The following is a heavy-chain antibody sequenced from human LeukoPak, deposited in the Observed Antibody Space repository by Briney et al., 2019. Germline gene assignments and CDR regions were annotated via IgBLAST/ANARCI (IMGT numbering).Heavy chain of an antibody. J-gene: IGHJ4*02. CDR3: ATDGSGSYFEVH. Sequence: GGALRLSCAASRLTFSSYSMHWVRQARGRGLEYVSGISSNGGSSYYAYSVRGGFTISRDNSKNTLYVQMSRLCAEYRAVYYCATDGSGSYFEVHWGQGTLVTVSS. CDR1: RLTFSSYS. D-gene: IGHD3-10*01. CDR2: ISSNGGSS. V-gene: IGHV3-64*01.